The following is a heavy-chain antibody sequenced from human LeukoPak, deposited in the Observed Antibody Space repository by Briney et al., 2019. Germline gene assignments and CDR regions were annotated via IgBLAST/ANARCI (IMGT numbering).Heavy chain of an antibody. CDR2: IDPSDSYT. J-gene: IGHJ4*02. V-gene: IGHV5-10-1*01. Sequence: GESLQISCKGSGYSFTSYWISWVRQLPGKGLEWMGRIDPSDSYTNYSPSFQGHVTILADKSISTAYLQWSSLKAPDTAMYYCARHLWFGELEYWGQGTLVTVSS. CDR3: ARHLWFGELEY. CDR1: GYSFTSYW. D-gene: IGHD3-10*01.